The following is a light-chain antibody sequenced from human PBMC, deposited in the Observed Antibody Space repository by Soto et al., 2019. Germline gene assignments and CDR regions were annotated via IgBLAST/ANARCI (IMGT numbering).Light chain of an antibody. CDR2: DVK. J-gene: IGLJ1*01. Sequence: QSALTQPRSVSGSPGQSVTISCTGTSSDAGGYNYVTWYQQYPGKAPKVMIYDVKTRPSGVPDRFSVSKSGNTASLTISGLQGGYEADYYCCSYAGDYTFVFGPGTKLTVL. V-gene: IGLV2-11*01. CDR3: CSYAGDYTFV. CDR1: SSDAGGYNY.